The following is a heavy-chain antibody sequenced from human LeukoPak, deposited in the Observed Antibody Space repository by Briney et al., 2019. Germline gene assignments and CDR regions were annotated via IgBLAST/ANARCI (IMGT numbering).Heavy chain of an antibody. CDR3: ARENSLYYYDLHWYFDL. CDR1: GFIFYNYA. J-gene: IGHJ2*01. Sequence: GSLRLSCAASGFIFYNYAMTWIRQPPGKGLEWIGEINHSGSTNYNPSLKSRVTISVDTSKNQFSLKLSSVTAADTAVYYCARENSLYYYDLHWYFDLWGRGTLVTVSS. V-gene: IGHV4-34*01. CDR2: INHSGST. D-gene: IGHD3-22*01.